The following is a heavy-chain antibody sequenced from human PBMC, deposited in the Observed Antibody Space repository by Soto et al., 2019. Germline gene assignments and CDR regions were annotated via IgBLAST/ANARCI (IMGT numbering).Heavy chain of an antibody. CDR1: GYSFITNW. CDR2: IFPADSDT. J-gene: IGHJ4*02. CDR3: AKPGDTSGVEF. Sequence: VQPVPSGAEVKKPGESLKISCKGSGYSFITNWIGWVRQMPGNGLEWMGIIFPADSDTRYSPSFQGQVTISADKSISTAYLQWSSLKASDTAMYYCAKPGDTSGVEFWGQGTLIAFSS. D-gene: IGHD3-22*01. V-gene: IGHV5-51*03.